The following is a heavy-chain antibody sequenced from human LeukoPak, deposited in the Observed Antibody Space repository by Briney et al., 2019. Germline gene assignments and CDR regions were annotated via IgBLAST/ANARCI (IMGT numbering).Heavy chain of an antibody. V-gene: IGHV1-2*02. CDR2: INPNSDGT. CDR1: GYTFTGYY. D-gene: IGHD3-22*01. Sequence: ASVKVSCKASGYTFTGYYMHWVRQAPGQGLEWMGWINPNSDGTNYAQKFQGRVTMTRDTSISTAYMELSRLRSDDTAVYYCARARPVWWYDSSGPNSPFDYWGQGTLVTVSS. CDR3: ARARPVWWYDSSGPNSPFDY. J-gene: IGHJ4*02.